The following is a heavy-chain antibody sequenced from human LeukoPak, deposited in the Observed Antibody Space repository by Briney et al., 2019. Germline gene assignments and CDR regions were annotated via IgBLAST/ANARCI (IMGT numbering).Heavy chain of an antibody. CDR1: GGSISSYY. CDR3: ARDFPTTVVTDNAFDI. D-gene: IGHD4-23*01. CDR2: IYTSGST. V-gene: IGHV4-4*07. Sequence: SETLSLTCTVSGGSISSYYWSWIRQPAGKGLEWIGRIYTSGSTNYNPSLKSRVTMSVDTSKNQFSLKLSSVTAADTAVYYCARDFPTTVVTDNAFDIWGQGTMVTVSS. J-gene: IGHJ3*02.